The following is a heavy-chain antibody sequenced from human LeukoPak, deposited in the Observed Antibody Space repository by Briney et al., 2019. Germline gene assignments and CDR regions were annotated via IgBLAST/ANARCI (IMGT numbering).Heavy chain of an antibody. D-gene: IGHD5-18*01. CDR2: IWYDGSNK. J-gene: IGHJ4*02. CDR3: AKGAVYSYGLGYFDY. Sequence: GSLRISCSASGFTFSCYGMQRVRQAPGKGLEWVAVIWYDGSNKYYADSVKGRFTISRDNSKNTLYLQMNSLRAEDTAVYYCAKGAVYSYGLGYFDYWGQGTLVTVSS. CDR1: GFTFSCYG. V-gene: IGHV3-33*06.